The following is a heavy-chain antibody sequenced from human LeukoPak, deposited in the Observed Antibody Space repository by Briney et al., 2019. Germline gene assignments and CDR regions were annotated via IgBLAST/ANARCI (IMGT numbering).Heavy chain of an antibody. J-gene: IGHJ4*02. V-gene: IGHV3-53*01. CDR1: GFTVSSNY. D-gene: IGHD6-13*01. CDR3: ARGRQQLAYFDY. Sequence: GGSLRLSCAASGFTVSSNYMSWVRQAPGKGLEWVSIIYSGGDTYYTDSVKGRFTLSRDKSKNTLFLQMNSLRAEDTAVYYCARGRQQLAYFDYWGQGTLVTVSS. CDR2: IYSGGDT.